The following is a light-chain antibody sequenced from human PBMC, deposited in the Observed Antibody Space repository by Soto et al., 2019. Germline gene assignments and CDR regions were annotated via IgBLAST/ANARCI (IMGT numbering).Light chain of an antibody. V-gene: IGLV9-49*01. CDR3: GADHGSGSNFVVV. CDR1: SGYSNYK. J-gene: IGLJ2*01. CDR2: VGTGGIVG. Sequence: QLVLTQPPSASACLGASVTLTCTLSSGYSNYKVDWYQQRPGKGPRFVMRVGTGGIVGSKGDGIPDRFSVLGSGLNRYLTIKNIQEEDESDYHCGADHGSGSNFVVVFGGGTKLTVL.